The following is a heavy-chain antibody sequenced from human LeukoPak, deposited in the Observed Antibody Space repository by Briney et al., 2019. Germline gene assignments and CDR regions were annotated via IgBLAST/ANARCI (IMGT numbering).Heavy chain of an antibody. D-gene: IGHD2-2*02. CDR3: AKDPGPIQNYYYGMDV. V-gene: IGHV3-23*01. CDR1: GFTFSNYA. Sequence: PGGSLRLSCAASGFTFSNYAMTWVRQAPGKGLEWVSAISGSGGNTYYADSMMGRFTISRDNSKNTLYLQMNSLRAEDTAVYYCAKDPGPIQNYYYGMDVWGQGTTVTVSS. J-gene: IGHJ6*02. CDR2: ISGSGGNT.